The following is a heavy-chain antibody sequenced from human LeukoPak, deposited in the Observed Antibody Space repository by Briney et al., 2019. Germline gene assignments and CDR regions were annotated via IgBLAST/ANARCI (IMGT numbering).Heavy chain of an antibody. J-gene: IGHJ6*02. CDR3: ARGTDYYYGMDV. Sequence: GGSLRLSCAASGFTVSSYYMNWVRQAPGKGLQWVSILYSDGATYYADSVKGRFTISRDNSKNTLDLQMNSLRVEDTAVYYCARGTDYYYGMDVWGQGTAVTVSS. V-gene: IGHV3-66*01. D-gene: IGHD4-17*01. CDR2: LYSDGAT. CDR1: GFTVSSYY.